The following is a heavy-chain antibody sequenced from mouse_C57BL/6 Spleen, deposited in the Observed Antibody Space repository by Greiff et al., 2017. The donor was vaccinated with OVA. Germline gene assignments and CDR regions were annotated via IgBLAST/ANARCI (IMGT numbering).Heavy chain of an antibody. D-gene: IGHD1-1*02. CDR2: ISSGSSTI. CDR3: AKAMGGYLDY. CDR1: GFTFSDYG. Sequence: EVKLMESGGGLVKPGGSLKLSCAASGFTFSDYGMHWVRQAPEKGLEWVAYISSGSSTIYYADTVKGRFTISRDNAKNTLFLQMTSLRSEDTAMYYCAKAMGGYLDYWGQGTTLTVSS. V-gene: IGHV5-17*01. J-gene: IGHJ2*01.